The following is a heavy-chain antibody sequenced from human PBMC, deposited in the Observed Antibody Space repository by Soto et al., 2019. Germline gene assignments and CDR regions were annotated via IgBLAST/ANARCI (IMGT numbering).Heavy chain of an antibody. CDR2: ISHDDRIK. Sequence: QVQLVESGGTVIQPGRSLSLSGVTSGFSFSNYGMHWVRQAPGTGLEWVAVISHDDRIKSYSDSVRGLFSISRDNYKNTLYLQMSSLKPEDTAIYYCANLSGSAWHHHYSGVDVWGQGTTVTVSS. CDR3: ANLSGSAWHHHYSGVDV. J-gene: IGHJ6*02. D-gene: IGHD6-19*01. CDR1: GFSFSNYG. V-gene: IGHV3-30*18.